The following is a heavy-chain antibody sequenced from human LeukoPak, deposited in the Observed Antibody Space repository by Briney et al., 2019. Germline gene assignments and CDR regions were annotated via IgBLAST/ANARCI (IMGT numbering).Heavy chain of an antibody. V-gene: IGHV3-23*01. J-gene: IGHJ4*02. CDR3: AKCPIILLWLVTPPAPLTFDY. D-gene: IGHD4-23*01. CDR1: GFTFSSYA. CDR2: ISGSGGST. Sequence: GGSLRLSCAASGFTFSSYAMSWVGQAPGKGLEWVSAISGSGGSTYYADSVKGVFTISRENSKNTLYLQMTSLRAEDTAVYYCAKCPIILLWLVTPPAPLTFDYWGQGTLVTVSS.